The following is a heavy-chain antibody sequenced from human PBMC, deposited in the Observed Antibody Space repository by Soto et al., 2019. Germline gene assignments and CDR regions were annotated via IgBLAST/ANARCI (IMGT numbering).Heavy chain of an antibody. CDR1: GGSISNDGYF. CDR2: ISNSGIK. J-gene: IGHJ6*03. CDR3: ARDSITIFGVDTIRYMDV. D-gene: IGHD3-3*01. V-gene: IGHV4-31*03. Sequence: PSETLSLTCTVSGGSISNDGYFWSWIRQHPGKGLEWIGYISNSGIKYYNPSLKSRVIISVDTSENHFSLNLSSVTAADTAVYYCARDSITIFGVDTIRYMDVWGKGTTVTVSS.